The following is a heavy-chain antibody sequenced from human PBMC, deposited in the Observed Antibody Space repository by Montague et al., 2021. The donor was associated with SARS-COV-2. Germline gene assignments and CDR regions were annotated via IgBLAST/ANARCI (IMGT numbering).Heavy chain of an antibody. CDR1: GGSTNNFY. V-gene: IGHV4-59*01. CDR3: ARTSLASASCRFDP. CDR2: TYYSGGT. J-gene: IGHJ5*02. Sequence: SETLSLTCTVSGGSTNNFYWSWIRQPPGKGLEWIGYTYYSGGTDYNPSLKSRVTISIDTSKNQFSLNLTSVTAADTGVYYCARTSLASASCRFDPWGQGTLVTVSS. D-gene: IGHD3-16*02.